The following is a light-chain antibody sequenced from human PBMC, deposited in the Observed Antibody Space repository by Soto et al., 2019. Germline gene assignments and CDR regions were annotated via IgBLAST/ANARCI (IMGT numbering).Light chain of an antibody. V-gene: IGKV3-11*01. J-gene: IGKJ4*01. CDR2: DAS. CDR3: QQRTSWPLLT. CDR1: QSVGNS. Sequence: DIVLTQSPATLSLSPGERASLSCRASQSVGNSLAWYQQKLGQPPRLLIYDASTRATGVPARFSGSGSWTDFTLTISSLEPEDFAVYYCQQRTSWPLLTFGGGTKVEIK.